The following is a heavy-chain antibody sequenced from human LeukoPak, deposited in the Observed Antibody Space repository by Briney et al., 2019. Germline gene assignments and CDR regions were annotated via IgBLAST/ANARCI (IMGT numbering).Heavy chain of an antibody. CDR2: IYYSGST. J-gene: IGHJ3*02. Sequence: PSETLSLTCTVSGGSISSYYWSWIRQPPGKGLEWIGYIYYSGSTNYNHSLKSRVTISVDTSKNQFSLKLSSVTAADTAVYYCAGRGRFLEWYRGKDAFDIWGQGTMVTVSS. CDR1: GGSISSYY. V-gene: IGHV4-59*01. CDR3: AGRGRFLEWYRGKDAFDI. D-gene: IGHD3-3*01.